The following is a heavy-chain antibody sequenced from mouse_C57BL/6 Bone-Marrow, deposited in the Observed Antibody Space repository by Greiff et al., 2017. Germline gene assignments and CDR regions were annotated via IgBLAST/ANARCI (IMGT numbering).Heavy chain of an antibody. V-gene: IGHV1-69*01. CDR2: IDPSDSYT. J-gene: IGHJ1*03. CDR3: ARWGAYIWYCDV. D-gene: IGHD6-5*01. Sequence: QVQLQQPGAELVMPGASVKLSCKASGYTFTSYWMHWVKQRPGQGLEWIGEIDPSDSYTNYNQKFKGKSILTVDKSSSTAYMQLSSLTSEHSAVDYCARWGAYIWYCDVWGTGTTVTVSS. CDR1: GYTFTSYW.